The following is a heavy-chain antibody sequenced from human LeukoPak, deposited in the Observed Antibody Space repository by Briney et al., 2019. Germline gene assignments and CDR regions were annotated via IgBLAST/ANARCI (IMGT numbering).Heavy chain of an antibody. CDR2: IIASDDSR. J-gene: IGHJ4*02. Sequence: GGSLRLSCAVSRLTFRSYGMNWVRQAPGKGLEWVSIIIASDDSRYYADSVKGRFTISRDNAKNTVYLQMNSLRAEDTAVYYCAHGAMYQFDYWGQGTLVTVSS. CDR1: RLTFRSYG. V-gene: IGHV3-23*01. CDR3: AHGAMYQFDY. D-gene: IGHD2-2*01.